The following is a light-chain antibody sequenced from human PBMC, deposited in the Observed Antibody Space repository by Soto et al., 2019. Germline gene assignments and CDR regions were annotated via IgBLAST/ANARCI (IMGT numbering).Light chain of an antibody. CDR1: QGISSY. J-gene: IGKJ5*01. V-gene: IGKV1-9*01. CDR2: AAS. CDR3: QQLNSYPIT. Sequence: DIQLTQSPSFLSASVGDRVTITCRASQGISSYLAWYQQKPGKAPKLLIYAASTLQSGVPSRFSGSGSVTEFTLTISSLQPEDCATYYCQQLNSYPITFGQGTRLEIK.